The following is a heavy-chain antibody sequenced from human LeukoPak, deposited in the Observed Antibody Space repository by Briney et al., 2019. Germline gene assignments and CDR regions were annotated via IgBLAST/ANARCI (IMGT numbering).Heavy chain of an antibody. V-gene: IGHV1-69*04. Sequence: SVKVSCKASGGTFSSYTISWVRQAPGQGLEWMGRIIPILGIANYAQKFQGRVTITADKSTSTAYMELSSLRSDDTAVYYCARDSCSGGTCAMRSFDYWGQGTLVTVSS. CDR3: ARDSCSGGTCAMRSFDY. J-gene: IGHJ4*02. CDR2: IIPILGIA. CDR1: GGTFSSYT. D-gene: IGHD2-15*01.